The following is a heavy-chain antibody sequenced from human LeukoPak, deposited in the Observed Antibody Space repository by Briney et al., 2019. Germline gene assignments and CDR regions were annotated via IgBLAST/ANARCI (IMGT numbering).Heavy chain of an antibody. CDR3: ARDGYAAAPATTFDY. CDR1: GFTFSSYW. J-gene: IGHJ4*02. CDR2: IKQDGSEK. D-gene: IGHD6-25*01. Sequence: WGSLSLSCAASGFTFSSYWMSWVRQAPGKGLEWVANIKQDGSEKYYVDSVKGRFTISRDNTKNSLYLQMNSLRAEDTAVYYCARDGYAAAPATTFDYWGQGTLVTVSS. V-gene: IGHV3-7*03.